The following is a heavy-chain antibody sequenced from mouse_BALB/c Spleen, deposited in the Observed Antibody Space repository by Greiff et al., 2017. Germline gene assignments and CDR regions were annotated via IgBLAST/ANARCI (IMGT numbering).Heavy chain of an antibody. D-gene: IGHD2-10*01. CDR1: GFNIKDTY. Sequence: VQLQQSGAELVKPGASVKLSCTASGFNIKDTYMHWVKQRPEQGLEWIGRIDPANGNTKYDPKFQGKATITADTSSNTAYLQLSSLTSEDTAVYYCAIPTGFAYLGQGTLVTVSA. CDR2: IDPANGNT. CDR3: AIPTGFAY. J-gene: IGHJ3*01. V-gene: IGHV14-3*02.